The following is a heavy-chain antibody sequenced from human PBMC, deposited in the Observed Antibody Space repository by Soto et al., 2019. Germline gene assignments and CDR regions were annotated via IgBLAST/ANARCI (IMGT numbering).Heavy chain of an antibody. V-gene: IGHV3-23*01. CDR2: ISGSGDST. J-gene: IGHJ1*01. CDR3: AKGVPGIAVAGTGYFQH. CDR1: GFTFSSYA. D-gene: IGHD6-19*01. Sequence: PGESLKISCAASGFTFSSYAMSWVRQAPGKGLEWVSGISGSGDSTYYADSVKGRFTISRDNSKNTLYLQMNSLGAEDTAVYYCAKGVPGIAVAGTGYFQHWGQGTLVTVSS.